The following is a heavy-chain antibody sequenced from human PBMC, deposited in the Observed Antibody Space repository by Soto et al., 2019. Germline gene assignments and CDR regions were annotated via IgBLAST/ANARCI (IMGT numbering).Heavy chain of an antibody. V-gene: IGHV1-18*01. D-gene: IGHD3-16*02. CDR3: ARANYRSWFDP. J-gene: IGHJ5*02. CDR2: TSAYSGST. CDR1: GYSFSTHG. Sequence: QVQLVQSGAEVKKPGASVRVSCKASGYSFSTHGVSWVRQAPGQGLEWMGWTSAYSGSTNYSQKLEGRVTMTTATSTSTAYMELRSLRSDDTAVYYCARANYRSWFDPWGQGTLVTVSS.